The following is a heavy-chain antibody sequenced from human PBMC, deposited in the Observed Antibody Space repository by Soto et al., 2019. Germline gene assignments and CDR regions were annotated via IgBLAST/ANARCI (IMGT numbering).Heavy chain of an antibody. Sequence: PSDTLSLTCTVSGGSISSYYWSWIRQPPGKGLEWIGYIYYSGSTNYNPSLKSRVTISVDTSKNQFSLKLSSVTAADTAVYYCARADGGGYCSSTSCYTSCFQHWGQGTLVTVSS. D-gene: IGHD2-2*02. J-gene: IGHJ1*01. CDR2: IYYSGST. V-gene: IGHV4-59*07. CDR1: GGSISSYY. CDR3: ARADGGGYCSSTSCYTSCFQH.